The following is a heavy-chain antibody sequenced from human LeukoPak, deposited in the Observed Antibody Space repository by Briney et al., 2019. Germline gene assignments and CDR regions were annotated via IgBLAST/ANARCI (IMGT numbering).Heavy chain of an antibody. D-gene: IGHD6-13*01. Sequence: GASVKVSCKASGYTFTSYGISWVRQAPGQGLEWMGGIIPIFGTANYAQKFQGRVTITADESTSTAYMELSSLRSEDTAVYYCARDKKQQLVPPYYYGMDVWGQGTTVTVSS. CDR1: GYTFTSYG. CDR2: IIPIFGTA. J-gene: IGHJ6*02. CDR3: ARDKKQQLVPPYYYGMDV. V-gene: IGHV1-69*13.